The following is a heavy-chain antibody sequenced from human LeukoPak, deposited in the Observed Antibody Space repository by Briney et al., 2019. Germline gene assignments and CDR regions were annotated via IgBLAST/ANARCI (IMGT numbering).Heavy chain of an antibody. V-gene: IGHV3-48*01. Sequence: GGSLRLSCAASGFTFSSCSMNWVRQAPGKGLEWVSYISSSSSTMYYADSVKGRFTISRDNAKDSLYLQMNSLRAEDTAAYYCARGVDILTGYYLFDYWGQGTLVTVSS. J-gene: IGHJ4*02. CDR1: GFTFSSCS. D-gene: IGHD3-9*01. CDR2: ISSSSSTM. CDR3: ARGVDILTGYYLFDY.